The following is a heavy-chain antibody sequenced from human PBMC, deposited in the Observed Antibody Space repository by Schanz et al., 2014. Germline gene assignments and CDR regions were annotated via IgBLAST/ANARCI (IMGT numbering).Heavy chain of an antibody. D-gene: IGHD2-2*01. CDR1: GGSFSGYY. J-gene: IGHJ4*01. CDR2: IHHSGST. Sequence: QVQLQQWGAGLLKPSETLSLTCAVYGGSFSGYYWTWIRQPPGKGLEWIGEIHHSGSTNYNPSLKSRVTIPMETSKNQFPLKLSSVTAADTAVYYCARGEWSTSQFDYWGHGTLVTVSS. V-gene: IGHV4-34*01. CDR3: ARGEWSTSQFDY.